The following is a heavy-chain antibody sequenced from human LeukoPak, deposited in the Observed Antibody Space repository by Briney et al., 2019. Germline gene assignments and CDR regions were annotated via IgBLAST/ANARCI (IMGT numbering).Heavy chain of an antibody. V-gene: IGHV4-30-2*01. CDR1: GGSISSGGYY. CDR2: IYHSGST. Sequence: PSETLSLTCTVSGGSISSGGYYWSWIRQPPGKGLEWIGYIYHSGSTYYNPSLKSRVTISVDRSKNQFSLKLSSVTAADTAVYYCARGGYSSSWYHFDYWGQGTLVTVSS. D-gene: IGHD6-13*01. J-gene: IGHJ4*02. CDR3: ARGGYSSSWYHFDY.